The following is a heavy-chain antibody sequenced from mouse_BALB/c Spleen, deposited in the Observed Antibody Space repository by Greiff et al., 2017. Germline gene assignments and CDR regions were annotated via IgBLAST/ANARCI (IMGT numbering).Heavy chain of an antibody. CDR3: ARSTEGYDRYYAMDY. CDR2: ISSGSSTI. V-gene: IGHV5-17*02. Sequence: DVQLVESGGGLVQPGGSRKLSCAASGFTFSSFGMHWVRQAPEKGLEWVAYISSGSSTIYYADTVKGRFTISRDNPKNTLFLQMTSLRSEDTAMYYCARSTEGYDRYYAMDYWGQGTSVTVSS. D-gene: IGHD2-2*01. J-gene: IGHJ4*01. CDR1: GFTFSSFG.